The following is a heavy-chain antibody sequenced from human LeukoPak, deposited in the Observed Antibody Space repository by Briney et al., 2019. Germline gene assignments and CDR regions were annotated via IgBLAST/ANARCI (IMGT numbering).Heavy chain of an antibody. D-gene: IGHD3-3*01. CDR1: GFTFSSYA. CDR2: ISGSGGST. J-gene: IGHJ3*02. V-gene: IGHV3-23*01. Sequence: GGSLRLSCAASGFTFSSYAMSWVRQAPGKGLEWVSAISGSGGSTYYADSVKGRFTISRGNSKNTLYLQMNSLRAEDTAVYYCAKTDSYDFWSGYYAFDIWGQGTMVTASS. CDR3: AKTDSYDFWSGYYAFDI.